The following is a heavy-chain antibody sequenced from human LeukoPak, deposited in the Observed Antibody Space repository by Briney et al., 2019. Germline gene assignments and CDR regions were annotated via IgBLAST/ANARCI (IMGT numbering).Heavy chain of an antibody. Sequence: ASVKVSCKASGGTFSSYAISWVRQAPGQGLEWMGWINPNSGGTNYAQKFQGWVTMTRDTSISTAYMELSRLRSDDTAVYYCARNGGTDYGDYDLDYWGQGTLVTVSS. V-gene: IGHV1-2*04. D-gene: IGHD4-17*01. CDR3: ARNGGTDYGDYDLDY. CDR1: GGTFSSYA. CDR2: INPNSGGT. J-gene: IGHJ4*02.